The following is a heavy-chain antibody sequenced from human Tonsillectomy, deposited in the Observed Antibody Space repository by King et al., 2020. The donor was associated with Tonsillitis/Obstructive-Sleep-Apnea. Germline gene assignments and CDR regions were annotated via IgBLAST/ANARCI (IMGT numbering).Heavy chain of an antibody. D-gene: IGHD6-19*01. Sequence: QLQESGPGLVKPSETLSLTCTVSGGSISSSSYYWGWIRQPPGKGLEWIGSIYYSGSTYYNLSLKSRVTISVDTSKNQFSLKLSSVTAADTAVYYCAGPSSGWYFDYWGQGTLVTVSS. CDR2: IYYSGST. CDR1: GGSISSSSYY. V-gene: IGHV4-39*01. J-gene: IGHJ4*02. CDR3: AGPSSGWYFDY.